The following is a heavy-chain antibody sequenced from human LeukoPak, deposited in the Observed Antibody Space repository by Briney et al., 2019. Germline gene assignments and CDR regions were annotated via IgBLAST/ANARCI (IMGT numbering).Heavy chain of an antibody. CDR3: TKYDTSANFDC. J-gene: IGHJ4*02. D-gene: IGHD3-22*01. Sequence: PGESLRLSCVASGFTFTNAWMSWVRQAPGKGLEWVGHIKSKADGGTTDYAAPVKGRFIISRDDSEDTLYLQMNSLKTDDTAVYYCTKYDTSANFDCWGQGTLVTVSS. V-gene: IGHV3-15*01. CDR1: GFTFTNAW. CDR2: IKSKADGGTT.